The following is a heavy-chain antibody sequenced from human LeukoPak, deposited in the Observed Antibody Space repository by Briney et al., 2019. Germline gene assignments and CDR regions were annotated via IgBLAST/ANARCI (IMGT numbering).Heavy chain of an antibody. J-gene: IGHJ6*03. CDR1: GFTFDTFG. Sequence: GGSLRLSCAASGFTFDTFGMHWVRRAPGQGLEWLSYISYSGRVIYYADPVKGRFTISRDNDENSLYLQMSSLRAEDTAVYYCARDDSGYYYYMDIWGEGTTVTVSS. CDR2: ISYSGRVI. V-gene: IGHV3-48*01. CDR3: ARDDSGYYYYMDI. D-gene: IGHD3-10*01.